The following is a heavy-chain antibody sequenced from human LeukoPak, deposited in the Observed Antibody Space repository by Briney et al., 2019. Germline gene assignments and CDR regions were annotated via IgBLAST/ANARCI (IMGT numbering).Heavy chain of an antibody. CDR1: GYSFTSYW. CDR2: IYPGDSDT. D-gene: IGHD3-3*01. Sequence: GESLKISCKGSGYSFTSYWIGWVRQMPGKGLEWMGIIYPGDSDTRYSPSFQGQVTISADKSISTAYLQWSSLKASDTAMYYCARLVGTYYDLAYGSYYMDVWGKGTTVTVSS. J-gene: IGHJ6*03. V-gene: IGHV5-51*01. CDR3: ARLVGTYYDLAYGSYYMDV.